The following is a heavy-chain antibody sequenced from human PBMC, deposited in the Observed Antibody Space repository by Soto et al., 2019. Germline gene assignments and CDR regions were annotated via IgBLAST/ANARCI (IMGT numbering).Heavy chain of an antibody. V-gene: IGHV3-33*01. CDR1: GFTFSSYG. D-gene: IGHD6-19*01. CDR2: IWYDGSNK. J-gene: IGHJ4*02. Sequence: GGSLRLSCAASGFTFSSYGMHWVRQAPGKGLEWVAVIWYDGSNKYYADSVKGRFTISRDNSKNTLYLQMNSLRAEDTAVYYCARDSVAGYYFDYWGQGTLVTVSS. CDR3: ARDSVAGYYFDY.